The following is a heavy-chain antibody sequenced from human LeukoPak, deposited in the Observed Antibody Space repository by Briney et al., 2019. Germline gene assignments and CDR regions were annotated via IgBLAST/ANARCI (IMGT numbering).Heavy chain of an antibody. CDR1: GGSFSGYY. D-gene: IGHD6-19*01. CDR3: VRLNHQFEVAVAGTGTEFDP. CDR2: INHSGST. V-gene: IGHV4-34*01. J-gene: IGHJ5*02. Sequence: PSETLSLTCAVYGGSFSGYYWSWIRQPPGKGLEWIGEINHSGSTNYNPSLKSRVTISVDTSKNQFSLKLSSVTAADTAVYYCVRLNHQFEVAVAGTGTEFDPWGQGTLVTVSS.